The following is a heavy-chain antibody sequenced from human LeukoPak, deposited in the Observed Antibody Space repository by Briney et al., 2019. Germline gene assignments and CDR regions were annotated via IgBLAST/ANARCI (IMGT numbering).Heavy chain of an antibody. CDR2: IYYRGNT. V-gene: IGHV4-39*01. D-gene: IGHD3-22*01. Sequence: SETLSLICTVSGDSISSYNYFWGWIRHPPGKGLEWVGSIYYRGNTYYNPSLKSRVTLSADTSKNQFSLKVTSVTAADTAVYYCARASSGYYWDFDYWGQGALVTVSS. CDR1: GDSISSYNYF. J-gene: IGHJ4*02. CDR3: ARASSGYYWDFDY.